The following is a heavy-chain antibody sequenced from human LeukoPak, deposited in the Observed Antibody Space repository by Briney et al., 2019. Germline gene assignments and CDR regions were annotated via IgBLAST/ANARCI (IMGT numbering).Heavy chain of an antibody. D-gene: IGHD6-13*01. CDR3: ARDIALVWLAAAVDGGFDY. CDR2: ISAYNGNT. Sequence: ASVKVSCKASGYTFTSYGISWVRQAPGQGLEWMGWISAYNGNTNYAQKLQGRVTMTTDTSTSTAYMELRSLRSDDTAVYYCARDIALVWLAAAVDGGFDYWGQGTLVTVSS. J-gene: IGHJ4*02. V-gene: IGHV1-18*01. CDR1: GYTFTSYG.